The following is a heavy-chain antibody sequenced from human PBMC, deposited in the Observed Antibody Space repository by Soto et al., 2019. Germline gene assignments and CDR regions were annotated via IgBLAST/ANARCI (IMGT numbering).Heavy chain of an antibody. J-gene: IGHJ4*02. D-gene: IGHD6-19*01. CDR1: GFTFSSYW. V-gene: IGHV3-74*01. CDR2: INSDGSST. CDR3: AVAVAGPNAHGY. Sequence: GGSLRLSCAASGFTFSSYWMHWVRQAPGKGLVWVSRINSDGSSTSYADSVKGRFTISRDNAKNTLYLQMNSLRAEDTAVYYWAVAVAGPNAHGYWGQGTLVTVSS.